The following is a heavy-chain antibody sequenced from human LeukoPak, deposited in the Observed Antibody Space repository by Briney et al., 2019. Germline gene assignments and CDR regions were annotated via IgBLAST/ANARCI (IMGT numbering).Heavy chain of an antibody. D-gene: IGHD3-9*01. J-gene: IGHJ4*02. CDR1: GYTFTSYD. CDR3: ARAPSWYYDILTGYKFTDY. CDR2: MNPNSGNT. V-gene: IGHV1-8*01. Sequence: ASVKVSCKASGYTFTSYDINWVRQATGQGLEWMGWMNPNSGNTGYAQKFQGRVTMTRNTSISTAYMELSSLRSEDTAVYYCARAPSWYYDILTGYKFTDYWGQGTLVTVSS.